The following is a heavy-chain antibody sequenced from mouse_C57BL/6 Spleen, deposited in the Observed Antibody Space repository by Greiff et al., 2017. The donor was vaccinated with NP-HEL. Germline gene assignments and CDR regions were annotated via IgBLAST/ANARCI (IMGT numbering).Heavy chain of an antibody. CDR2: ISYDGSN. CDR1: GYSIPSGYY. Sequence: EVKLEESGPGLVKPSQSLSLTCSVTGYSIPSGYYWNWIRQFPGNKLEWMGYISYDGSNNYNPSLKNRISITRDTSKNQFFLKLNSVTTEDTATYYCARGEGMGGNYFDYWGQGTTLTVSS. J-gene: IGHJ2*01. CDR3: ARGEGMGGNYFDY. V-gene: IGHV3-6*01.